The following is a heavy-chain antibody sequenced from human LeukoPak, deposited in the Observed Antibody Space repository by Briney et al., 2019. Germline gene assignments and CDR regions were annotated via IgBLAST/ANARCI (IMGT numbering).Heavy chain of an antibody. D-gene: IGHD3-3*01. Sequence: GGSLRLSCAASGSTFSSYAMSWVRQAPGKGLEWVSAISGSGGSTYYADSVKGRFTISRDNSKNTLYLQMNSLRAEDTAVYYCAKAPLNHYDFWSGYSFYWDYWGQGTLVTVSS. CDR3: AKAPLNHYDFWSGYSFYWDY. V-gene: IGHV3-23*01. J-gene: IGHJ4*02. CDR1: GSTFSSYA. CDR2: ISGSGGST.